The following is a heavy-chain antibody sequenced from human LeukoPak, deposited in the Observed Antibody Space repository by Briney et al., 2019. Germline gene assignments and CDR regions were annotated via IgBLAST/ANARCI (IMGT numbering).Heavy chain of an antibody. CDR2: IYYSGST. Sequence: SETLSLTCTVSGGSISSSSYYGGWIRQPPGKGLEWIGSIYYSGSTYYNPSLKSRVTISVDTSKNQFSLKLSSVTAADTAVYYCATELVYGSGSLPYYYMDVWGKGTTVTVSS. CDR1: GGSISSSSYY. CDR3: ATELVYGSGSLPYYYMDV. V-gene: IGHV4-39*02. J-gene: IGHJ6*03. D-gene: IGHD3-10*01.